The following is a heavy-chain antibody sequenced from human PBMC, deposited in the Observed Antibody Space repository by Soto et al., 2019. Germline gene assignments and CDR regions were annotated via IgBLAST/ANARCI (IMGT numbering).Heavy chain of an antibody. CDR2: INPNSGGT. V-gene: IGHV1-2*02. CDR3: ARDLVAIFGVVIMGWFDP. CDR1: GYTFTGYY. D-gene: IGHD3-3*01. J-gene: IGHJ5*02. Sequence: QVQLVQSGAEVKKPGTSVKVSCKASGYTFTGYYMHWVRQAPGQGLEWMGWINPNSGGTNYAQKFQGRVTMTRDTSISTAYMELSRLRSDDTAVYYCARDLVAIFGVVIMGWFDPWGQGTLVTVSS.